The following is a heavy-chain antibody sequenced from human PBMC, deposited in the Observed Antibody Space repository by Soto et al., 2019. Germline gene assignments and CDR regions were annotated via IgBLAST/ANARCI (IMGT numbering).Heavy chain of an antibody. V-gene: IGHV3-74*03. CDR1: GFPFSSYW. CDR2: SNSDASTT. D-gene: IGHD3-10*01. Sequence: EVQLVESGGYLVHPGGSLILSCTASGFPFSSYWMHWVRQAPGKGLVWISRSNSDASTTTYADSVKGRFTISRDNAENTLFLQMNSLRVDDTAVYYCARGYYGSEGTEYFQLWGRGTLVTVSS. CDR3: ARGYYGSEGTEYFQL. J-gene: IGHJ1*01.